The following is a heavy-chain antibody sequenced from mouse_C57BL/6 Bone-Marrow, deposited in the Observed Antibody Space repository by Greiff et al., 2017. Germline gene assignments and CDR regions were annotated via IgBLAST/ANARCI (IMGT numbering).Heavy chain of an antibody. CDR3: LCLYYDYLYAMDY. CDR2: IYPGDGDT. Sequence: VQLQQSGAELVKPGASVKISCKASGYAFSSYWMNWVKQRPGKGLEWIGQIYPGDGDTNYNGKFKGKATFTADTSSNTAYMQLSSLTTEDSAIYYCLCLYYDYLYAMDYWGQGTSVTVSS. J-gene: IGHJ4*01. CDR1: GYAFSSYW. V-gene: IGHV1-80*01. D-gene: IGHD2-4*01.